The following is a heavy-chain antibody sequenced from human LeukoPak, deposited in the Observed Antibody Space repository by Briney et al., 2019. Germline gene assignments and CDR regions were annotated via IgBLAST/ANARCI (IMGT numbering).Heavy chain of an antibody. CDR2: IYDSGST. D-gene: IGHD5-18*01. Sequence: SETLSLTCTVSGGSISSYYGSWIRQPPGKGLEWIGYIYDSGSTNYNPSLKSRVTISVDTSKNQFSLKLSSVTASDTAVYYCARRRGYSFDYWGQGTLVTVSS. CDR1: GGSISSYY. V-gene: IGHV4-59*08. CDR3: ARRRGYSFDY. J-gene: IGHJ4*02.